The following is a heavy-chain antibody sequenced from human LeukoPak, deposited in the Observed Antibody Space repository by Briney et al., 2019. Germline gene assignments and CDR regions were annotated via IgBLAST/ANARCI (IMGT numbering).Heavy chain of an antibody. CDR2: ISGSGGST. V-gene: IGHV3-23*01. D-gene: IGHD5-24*01. Sequence: PGGSLRLSCAASEFTFSSYAMSWVRQAPGKGLEWVSAISGSGGSTYYADSVKGRFTISRDISKNTLYLQMNSLRAEDTAVYYCATDLLDAYNSGLYFDYWGQGTLVTVSS. CDR1: EFTFSSYA. J-gene: IGHJ4*02. CDR3: ATDLLDAYNSGLYFDY.